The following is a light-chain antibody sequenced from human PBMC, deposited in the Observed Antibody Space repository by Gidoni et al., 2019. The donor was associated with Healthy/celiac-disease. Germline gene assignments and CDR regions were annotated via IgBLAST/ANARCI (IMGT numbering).Light chain of an antibody. CDR2: NAS. CDR3: QKYNSLYT. J-gene: IGKJ2*01. V-gene: IGKV1-5*03. CDR1: QSISSW. Sequence: DIQIPQSPSTLSASVGDRVTIPCRSSQSISSWLALYQEKPGKATKLLNDNASRLESGVPSRFSGSGSGTEFTLTSSSLQPDDFANYYCQKYNSLYTFGQGTKLEIK.